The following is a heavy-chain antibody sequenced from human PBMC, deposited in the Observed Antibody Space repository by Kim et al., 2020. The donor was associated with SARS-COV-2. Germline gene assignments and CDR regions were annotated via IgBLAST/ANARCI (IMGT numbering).Heavy chain of an antibody. V-gene: IGHV5-51*01. J-gene: IGHJ3*02. CDR1: GYSFTSYW. D-gene: IGHD3-16*02. CDR3: ARLIFDYVWGSYRYDAFDI. Sequence: GESLKISCKGSGYSFTSYWIGWVRQMPGKGLEWMGIIYPGDSDTRYSPSFQGQVTISADKSISTAYLQWSSLKASDTAMYYCARLIFDYVWGSYRYDAFDIWGQGTMVTVSS. CDR2: IYPGDSDT.